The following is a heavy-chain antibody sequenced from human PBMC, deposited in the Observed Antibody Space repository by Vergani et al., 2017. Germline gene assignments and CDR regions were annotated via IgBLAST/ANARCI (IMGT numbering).Heavy chain of an antibody. Sequence: QVNLQESGPGLVKPSETLSLTCAVSGDPISSGINWGWLRQSPGKGLEWISSVSHSGDTYFNPSLNGRVSISLNTSKNYFFLTLSSVTAADTAMYYGVRRSSRYYFDIWGQGVLITVSS. V-gene: IGHV4-38-2*01. CDR1: GDPISSGIN. CDR3: VRRSSRYYFDI. CDR2: VSHSGDT. J-gene: IGHJ5*02. D-gene: IGHD3-22*01.